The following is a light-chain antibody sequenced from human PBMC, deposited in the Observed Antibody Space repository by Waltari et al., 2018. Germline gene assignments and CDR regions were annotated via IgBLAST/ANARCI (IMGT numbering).Light chain of an antibody. CDR1: DSDVGAYNF. CDR2: EVS. V-gene: IGLV2-14*01. Sequence: QSALTQPASVPGSPGQSITISCTGTDSDVGAYNFVSWYPQHPGKAPHLIIYEVSERPPGFSVGFWASNSGNTASLTISGLQADDEAVYYCSSYTTSNAPGVFGTGTKVTVL. J-gene: IGLJ1*01. CDR3: SSYTTSNAPGV.